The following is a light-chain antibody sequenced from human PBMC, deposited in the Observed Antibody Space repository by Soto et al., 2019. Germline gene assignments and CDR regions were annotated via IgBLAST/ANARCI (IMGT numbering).Light chain of an antibody. J-gene: IGKJ5*01. CDR3: LQDYNYPIT. CDR1: QSVSSR. V-gene: IGKV3-15*01. CDR2: GAS. Sequence: EIVMTQSPATLSVSPGERVTLSCRASQSVSSRLAWYQQKPGQSPRLLIYGASTRATGIPARFSGSGSGTEFTLTISSLQSEDFGVYYCLQDYNYPITFGQGTRLEIK.